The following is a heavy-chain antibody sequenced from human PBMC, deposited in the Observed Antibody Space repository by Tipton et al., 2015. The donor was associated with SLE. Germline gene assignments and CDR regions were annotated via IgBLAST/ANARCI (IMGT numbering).Heavy chain of an antibody. V-gene: IGHV3-9*01. J-gene: IGHJ4*02. D-gene: IGHD1-26*01. CDR2: ISWNSNNI. Sequence: RSLRLSCAASGFTFDDFAMHWVRQVPGKGLEWVSSISWNSNNIAYADSVKGRFSISRDNSQNTLYLQMNSLRDEDTAVYYCAKDAIEGAIAAFDFWGQGTLVTVSS. CDR1: GFTFDDFA. CDR3: AKDAIEGAIAAFDF.